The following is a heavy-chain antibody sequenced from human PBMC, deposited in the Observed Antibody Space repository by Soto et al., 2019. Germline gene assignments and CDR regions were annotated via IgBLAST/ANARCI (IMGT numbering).Heavy chain of an antibody. D-gene: IGHD7-27*01. CDR3: ARGGEKISRVQDYYYGMDV. J-gene: IGHJ6*02. Sequence: PGGSLRLSCVASGFAFSTYSLHWVRQAPGKGLEWVAVISYDGMNAYYPDSVKGRFTVSRDNSKNSLYLQMTSLRPEDTAVFYCARGGEKISRVQDYYYGMDVWGQGTTVTVSS. CDR1: GFAFSTYS. V-gene: IGHV3-30*04. CDR2: ISYDGMNA.